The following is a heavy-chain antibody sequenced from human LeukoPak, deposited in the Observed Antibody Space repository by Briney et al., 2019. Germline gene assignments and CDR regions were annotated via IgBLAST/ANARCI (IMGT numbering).Heavy chain of an antibody. CDR3: ARELVGATFGY. CDR2: INPSGGST. V-gene: IGHV1-46*01. CDR1: GYTFTSYY. J-gene: IGHJ4*02. D-gene: IGHD1-26*01. Sequence: ASVKVSCKASGYTFTSYYMHWVRQAPGQGLEWMGVINPSGGSTTYAQKFQGRVTMTRDTSTSTVYMELSSLRSEDTAVYYCARELVGATFGYWGRGTLVTVSS.